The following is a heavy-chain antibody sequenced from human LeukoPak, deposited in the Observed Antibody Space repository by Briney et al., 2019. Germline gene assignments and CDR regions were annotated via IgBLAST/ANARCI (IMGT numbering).Heavy chain of an antibody. V-gene: IGHV1-69*13. CDR2: IIPIFGTA. Sequence: SVKVSCKASGGTFSSYAISWVRQAPGQGLEWIGGIIPIFGTANYAQKFQGRVTITADESTSTAYMELSSLRSEDTAVYYCARDKATVVTRDYYYGMDVWGQGTTVTVSS. J-gene: IGHJ6*02. D-gene: IGHD4-23*01. CDR1: GGTFSSYA. CDR3: ARDKATVVTRDYYYGMDV.